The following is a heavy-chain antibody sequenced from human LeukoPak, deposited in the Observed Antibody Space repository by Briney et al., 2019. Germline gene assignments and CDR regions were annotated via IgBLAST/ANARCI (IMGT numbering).Heavy chain of an antibody. CDR3: ARQQLIDYYYYYMDV. CDR1: RFTFSSYA. D-gene: IGHD3-16*02. V-gene: IGHV3-23*01. J-gene: IGHJ6*03. CDR2: ISNSGGTT. Sequence: GGSLRLSCAASRFTFSSYAMHWVRQAPGKGLEWVSGISNSGGTTYYADSVKGRFTISRDNSKNTLYLQMNSLRAEDTALYYCARQQLIDYYYYYMDVWGKGTTVTVSS.